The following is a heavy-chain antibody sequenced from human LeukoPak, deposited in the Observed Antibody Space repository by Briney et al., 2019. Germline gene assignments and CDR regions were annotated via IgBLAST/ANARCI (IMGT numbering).Heavy chain of an antibody. CDR3: ARRDGWFDP. CDR1: GFSLSTRGVS. Sequence: ESGPTLVNPTQTLTLTCTFSGFSLSTRGVSVGWIRQPPGKALEWLALIYWNGDKRYSPSLRSRLTITKDTSKNQVVLTMTNMDPVDTATYYCARRDGWFDPWGQGTLVTVSS. V-gene: IGHV2-5*01. CDR2: IYWNGDK. J-gene: IGHJ5*02.